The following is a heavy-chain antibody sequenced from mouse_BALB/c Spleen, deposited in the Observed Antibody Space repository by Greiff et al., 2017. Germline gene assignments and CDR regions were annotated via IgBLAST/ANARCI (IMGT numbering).Heavy chain of an antibody. J-gene: IGHJ2*01. V-gene: IGHV1S135*01. CDR3: ARYGNYYFDY. D-gene: IGHD2-1*01. CDR2: INPYYGST. CDR1: GYSFTDYI. Sequence: VQLQQTGPELVKPGASVKISCKASGYSFTDYIMLWVKQSHGKSLEWIGNINPYYGSTSYNQKFKGKATLTVDKSSSTAYMQLKSLTSEDSAVYYCARYGNYYFDYWGQGTTLTVSS.